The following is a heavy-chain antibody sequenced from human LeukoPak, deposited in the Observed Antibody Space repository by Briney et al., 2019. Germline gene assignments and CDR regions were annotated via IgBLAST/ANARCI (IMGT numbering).Heavy chain of an antibody. Sequence: SETLSHTCTVSGDSINSLDLWSWVRQPPGKGLEWIGGMYLSGTTHSNPSVKSRVTISIDKSKNQFFLNLSSVTAADTAVYYCAGLVGRYSSGLYYYYFDYWGQGTLVTVSS. CDR3: AGLVGRYSSGLYYYYFDY. CDR2: MYLSGTT. D-gene: IGHD3-22*01. V-gene: IGHV4-4*02. J-gene: IGHJ4*02. CDR1: GDSINSLDL.